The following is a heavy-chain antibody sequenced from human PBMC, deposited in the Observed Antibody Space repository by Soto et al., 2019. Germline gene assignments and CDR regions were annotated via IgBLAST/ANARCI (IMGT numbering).Heavy chain of an antibody. CDR3: AKHGCSYPACYPYYYYVDV. Sequence: GGSVRLSCAASGFIFSGYGMHWVRQAPGKGLEWVAGISVGGGNNYHADSVEGRFTISRDNSKNTLYLQMNSLRADDTAVYYCAKHGCSYPACYPYYYYVDVWGEGATVTVSS. CDR2: ISVGGGNN. J-gene: IGHJ6*03. V-gene: IGHV3-30*18. CDR1: GFIFSGYG. D-gene: IGHD2-15*01.